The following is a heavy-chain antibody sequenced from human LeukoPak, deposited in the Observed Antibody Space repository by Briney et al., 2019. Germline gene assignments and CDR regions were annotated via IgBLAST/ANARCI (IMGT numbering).Heavy chain of an antibody. CDR3: AMGYFYSRGYYFDY. Sequence: GASVKVSCKASGYAFTSYDINWVRQATGQGLEWMGWMNPNSGNTVYAQKFQGRVTMTRNTSISTAYMDLSSLRSEDTAVHYCAMGYFYSRGYYFDYWGQGTLVTVSS. V-gene: IGHV1-8*01. D-gene: IGHD3-22*01. CDR1: GYAFTSYD. J-gene: IGHJ4*02. CDR2: MNPNSGNT.